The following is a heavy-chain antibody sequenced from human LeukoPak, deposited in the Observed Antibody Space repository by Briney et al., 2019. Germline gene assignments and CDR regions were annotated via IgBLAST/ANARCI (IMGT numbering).Heavy chain of an antibody. CDR2: INPNSGGT. CDR1: GYTFTGYY. D-gene: IGHD3-10*01. V-gene: IGHV1-2*02. CDR3: ARDHVSLWFGEFNTFDP. J-gene: IGHJ5*02. Sequence: ASVKVSCKASGYTFTGYYMHWVRQAPGQGLEWMGWINPNSGGTNYAQKFQGRVTMTRDTSISTAYMELSRLRSDDTAVYYCARDHVSLWFGEFNTFDPWGQGTLVTVSS.